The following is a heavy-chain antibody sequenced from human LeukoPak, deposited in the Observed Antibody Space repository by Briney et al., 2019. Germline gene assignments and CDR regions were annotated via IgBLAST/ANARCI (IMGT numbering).Heavy chain of an antibody. CDR1: GFTFSSYW. J-gene: IGHJ4*02. CDR2: IKQDGSEN. V-gene: IGHV3-7*01. CDR3: AREVSIVGATKCFDY. D-gene: IGHD1-26*01. Sequence: GGSLRLLCAASGFTFSSYWKSWARQAPGKGLECVANIKQDGSENYYVDSVKGRFTISRDNANNSLYLQMNSLRAEDTAVYYCAREVSIVGATKCFDYWGQGTLVTVSS.